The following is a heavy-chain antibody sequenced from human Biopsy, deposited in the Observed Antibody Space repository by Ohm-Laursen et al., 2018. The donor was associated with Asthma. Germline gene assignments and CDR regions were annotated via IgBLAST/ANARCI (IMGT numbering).Heavy chain of an antibody. J-gene: IGHJ5*02. D-gene: IGHD4-17*01. CDR1: GGSINIGDYY. CDR2: IYYSGST. V-gene: IGHV4-31*02. CDR3: ARTTYGHDGFDP. Sequence: SQTLSFTCTVSGGSINIGDYYWSWIRQHPVKGLEWIGHIYYSGSTYYNPSLKSRVSISLDTSKNQFSLSLTSVTAADTAVYYCARTTYGHDGFDPWGQGTLVTVSS.